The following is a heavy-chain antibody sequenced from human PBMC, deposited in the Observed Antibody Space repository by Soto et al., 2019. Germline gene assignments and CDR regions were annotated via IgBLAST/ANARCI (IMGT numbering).Heavy chain of an antibody. V-gene: IGHV4-34*01. J-gene: IGHJ1*01. CDR2: INHSGST. D-gene: IGHD1-1*01. Sequence: TSETLTLTCAVYGGAFSGYDWNWVRQPPGKGLEWMGDINHSGSTNYNPSLKRRVPISVDTSKNQFSLKLSSVTAADTGVYYCARGPPPINPWNPTEFFQHWGQGTLVTVSS. CDR3: ARGPPPINPWNPTEFFQH. CDR1: GGAFSGYD.